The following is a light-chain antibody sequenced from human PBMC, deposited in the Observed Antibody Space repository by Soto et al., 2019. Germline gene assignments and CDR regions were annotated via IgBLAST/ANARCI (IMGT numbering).Light chain of an antibody. CDR2: GNR. V-gene: IGLV1-40*01. CDR3: QAYDYSLTASV. J-gene: IGLJ3*02. Sequence: QSVLTQPPSVSGAPVQRVTISCTGNSSNLGADYDVHWYQQLPGAAPKLVIFGNRNRPSGVPERFSGSKSGTSASLAITGLQSEDEADYYCQAYDYSLTASVFGGGTKLTVL. CDR1: SSNLGADYD.